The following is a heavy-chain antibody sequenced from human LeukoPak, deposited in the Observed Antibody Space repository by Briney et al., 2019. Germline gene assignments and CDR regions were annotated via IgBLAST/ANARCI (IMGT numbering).Heavy chain of an antibody. CDR3: ARGLGYYDSSVGY. D-gene: IGHD3-22*01. CDR2: IYYSGST. CDR1: GGSISSSSYY. J-gene: IGHJ4*02. Sequence: SETLSLTCTVSGGSISSSSYYWGWIRQPPGKGLEWIGSIYYSGSTNYNPSLKSRVTISVDTSKNQFSLKLNSLTAADTAVYYCARGLGYYDSSVGYWGQGTLVTVPS. V-gene: IGHV4-39*07.